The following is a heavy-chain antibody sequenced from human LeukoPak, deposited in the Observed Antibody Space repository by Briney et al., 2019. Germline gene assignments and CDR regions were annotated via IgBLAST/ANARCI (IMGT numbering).Heavy chain of an antibody. CDR1: GFTFSSYA. J-gene: IGHJ4*02. D-gene: IGHD1-26*01. CDR2: VSGSGGST. V-gene: IGHV3-23*01. Sequence: GGSLRLSCAASGFTFSSYAMSWVRQAPGKGLEWVSAVSGSGGSTYYADSVKGRFTISRDNSKNTLYLQMNSLRAEDTAVYYCAKDGVYSGSYGVGEYFDYWGQGTLVTVSS. CDR3: AKDGVYSGSYGVGEYFDY.